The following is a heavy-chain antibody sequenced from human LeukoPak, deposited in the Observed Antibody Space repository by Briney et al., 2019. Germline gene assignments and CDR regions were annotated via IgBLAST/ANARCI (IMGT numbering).Heavy chain of an antibody. CDR2: ISDPHSGSQT. Sequence: PGGSLRLSCAASGFTFSTYEMNWVRQALGQGLEWVSTISDPHSGSQTHYADSVKGRFTISRDYSKNTLYLQMSSLRAEDTAVYYCARAGASNEFDYWGQGTLVTVSS. CDR1: GFTFSTYE. D-gene: IGHD2-8*01. CDR3: ARAGASNEFDY. V-gene: IGHV3-23*01. J-gene: IGHJ4*02.